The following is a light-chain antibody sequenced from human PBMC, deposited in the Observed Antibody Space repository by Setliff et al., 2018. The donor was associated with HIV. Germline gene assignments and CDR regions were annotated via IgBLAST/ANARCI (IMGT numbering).Light chain of an antibody. J-gene: IGLJ1*01. V-gene: IGLV2-14*03. CDR3: SSYTSSTPLYV. CDR1: SSDVSTYNF. Sequence: QSALTQPASVSGSPGQSITISCTGTSSDVSTYNFVSWYQQHPGKAPKLMIYDVSNRPSGVSNRFSGSKSGNTASLTISGLQAEDEADYYCSSYTSSTPLYVFGTGTKVTVL. CDR2: DVS.